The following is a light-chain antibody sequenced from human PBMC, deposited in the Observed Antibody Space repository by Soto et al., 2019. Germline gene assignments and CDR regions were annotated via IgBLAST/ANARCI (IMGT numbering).Light chain of an antibody. V-gene: IGKV1-27*01. CDR3: QKYNSVPRT. CDR2: TAS. Sequence: DIQMTQSPSSLSASVGDSVTITCRASQGIINYLAWFQQKPGKVPKLLIYTASTLRSGVPSRFSGSGSGTDFTLTISSLQPEDVATYYCQKYNSVPRTFSQGTKVEIK. J-gene: IGKJ1*01. CDR1: QGIINY.